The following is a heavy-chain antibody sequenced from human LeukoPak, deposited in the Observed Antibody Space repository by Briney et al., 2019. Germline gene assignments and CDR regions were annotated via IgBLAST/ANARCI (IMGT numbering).Heavy chain of an antibody. CDR2: IYYSGST. V-gene: IGHV4-59*12. CDR3: AREDDGGDGFDY. CDR1: GGSISSYY. Sequence: SETLSLTCTVSGGSISSYYWSWIRQPPGKGLEWIGYIYYSGSTNYNPSLKSRVTISVDTSKNQFSLKLSSVTAADTAVYYCAREDDGGDGFDYWGQGTLVTVSS. J-gene: IGHJ4*02. D-gene: IGHD5-24*01.